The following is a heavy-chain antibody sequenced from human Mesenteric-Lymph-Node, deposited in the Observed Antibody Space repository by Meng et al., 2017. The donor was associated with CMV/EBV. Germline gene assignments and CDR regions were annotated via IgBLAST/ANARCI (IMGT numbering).Heavy chain of an antibody. CDR2: IYHSGST. J-gene: IGHJ4*02. Sequence: VSGGSINSSNWWTWVRQPPGKGLEWIGEIYHSGSTNYNPSLKSRLTILVDKSKSHFSLTLSPVTAADTAVYYCARSGAPGYFYLDYWGQGALVTVSS. CDR1: GGSINSSNW. V-gene: IGHV4-4*02. CDR3: ARSGAPGYFYLDY. D-gene: IGHD6-13*01.